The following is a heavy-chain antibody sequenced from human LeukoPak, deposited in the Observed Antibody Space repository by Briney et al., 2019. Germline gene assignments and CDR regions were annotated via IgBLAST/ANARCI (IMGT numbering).Heavy chain of an antibody. CDR3: ARTIAVAGKKFDY. J-gene: IGHJ4*02. CDR1: GGSISSSSYY. Sequence: SETLSLTCTVSGGSISSSSYYWGWIRQPPGKGLEWIGSIYYSGSTYHNPSLKSRVTISVDTSKNQFSLKLSSVTAADTAVYYCARTIAVAGKKFDYWGQGTLVTVSS. V-gene: IGHV4-39*01. CDR2: IYYSGST. D-gene: IGHD6-19*01.